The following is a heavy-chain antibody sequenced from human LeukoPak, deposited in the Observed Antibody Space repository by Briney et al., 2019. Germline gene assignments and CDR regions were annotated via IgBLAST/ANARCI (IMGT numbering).Heavy chain of an antibody. CDR2: IKQDGSEK. Sequence: PGGSLRLSCAASGLTFSSYWMSWVRQAPGKGLEWVANIKQDGSEKYYVDSVKGRFTISRDNAKNSLYLQMNSLRAEDTAVYYCARDRRRSEGGSYFDYWGQGTLVTVSS. CDR3: ARDRRRSEGGSYFDY. V-gene: IGHV3-7*01. CDR1: GLTFSSYW. J-gene: IGHJ4*02. D-gene: IGHD3-16*01.